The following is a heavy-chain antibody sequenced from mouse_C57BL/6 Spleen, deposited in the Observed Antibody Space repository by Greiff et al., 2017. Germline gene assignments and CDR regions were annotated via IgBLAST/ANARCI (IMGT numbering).Heavy chain of an antibody. Sequence: QVQLQQSGAELVKPGASVKLSCKASGYTFTSYWMHWVKQRPGQGLEWIGMIHPNSGSTNYNEKFKSKATLTVDKSSSTAYMQLSSLTSEDSAVYYCARRGIGGYYVGYFDVWGTGTTVTVSS. CDR2: IHPNSGST. D-gene: IGHD2-3*01. CDR1: GYTFTSYW. V-gene: IGHV1-64*01. CDR3: ARRGIGGYYVGYFDV. J-gene: IGHJ1*03.